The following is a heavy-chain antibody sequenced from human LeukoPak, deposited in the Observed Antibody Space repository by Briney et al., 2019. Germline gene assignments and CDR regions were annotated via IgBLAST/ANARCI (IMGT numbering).Heavy chain of an antibody. CDR1: GFTFSDYY. Sequence: PGGSLRLSCAASGFTFSDYYMSSIRQAPGKGLEWVSYISSSGSTIYYADSVKGRFTISRDNAKNSLYLQMNSLRAEDTAVYYCARVLRVGYSWGQFDYWGQGTLVTVSS. V-gene: IGHV3-11*04. J-gene: IGHJ4*02. D-gene: IGHD5-18*01. CDR2: ISSSGSTI. CDR3: ARVLRVGYSWGQFDY.